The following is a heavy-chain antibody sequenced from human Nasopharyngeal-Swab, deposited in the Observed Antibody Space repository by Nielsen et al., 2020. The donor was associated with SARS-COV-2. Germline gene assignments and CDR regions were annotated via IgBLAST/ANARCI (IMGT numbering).Heavy chain of an antibody. D-gene: IGHD3-3*01. J-gene: IGHJ3*02. CDR2: VVPEDGEP. V-gene: IGHV1-24*01. CDR3: ASEGSGVFGVVIYAFDI. CDR1: GYTLTVLP. Sequence: ASVKISCNVSGYTLTVLPIHWVRHAPGKGLEWMGTVVPEDGEPIYAQNFQGRVTMTEDTSTYTAYLELSSLRSEDTAVYYCASEGSGVFGVVIYAFDIWGPGTLVTVSS.